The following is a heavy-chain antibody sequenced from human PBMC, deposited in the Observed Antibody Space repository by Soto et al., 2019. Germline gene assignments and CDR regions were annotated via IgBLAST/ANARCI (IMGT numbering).Heavy chain of an antibody. J-gene: IGHJ4*02. CDR2: LKNKAAGGTT. CDR3: TTEGSGGYCGAESCYSLNY. V-gene: IGHV3-15*01. CDR1: GFTFSNTW. Sequence: EVQLVESGGDLVEPGGSLRLSCAASGFTFSNTWMTWVRQAPGKGLEWVGRLKNKAAGGTTDYAAPVKGRFTISRDDSKTTRYLHMNSLETEDTAVYYSTTEGSGGYCGAESCYSLNYWGQGTLVTVSS. D-gene: IGHD2-15*01.